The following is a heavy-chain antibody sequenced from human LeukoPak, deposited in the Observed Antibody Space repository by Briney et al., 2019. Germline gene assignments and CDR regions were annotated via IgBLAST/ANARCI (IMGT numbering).Heavy chain of an antibody. V-gene: IGHV4-61*08. D-gene: IGHD2-2*01. J-gene: IGHJ5*02. CDR1: GASISNDDYY. Sequence: SETLSPTCTVSGASISNDDYYWSWIRQPPGKGLEWIGSIYYSGSTNYNPSLKSRVTISVDTSKNQFSLKLSSVTAADTAVYYCARAGHCSGTSCYNWFDPWGQGTLVTVSS. CDR3: ARAGHCSGTSCYNWFDP. CDR2: IYYSGST.